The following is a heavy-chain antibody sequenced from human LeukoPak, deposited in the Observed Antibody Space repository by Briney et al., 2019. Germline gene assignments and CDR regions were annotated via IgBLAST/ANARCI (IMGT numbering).Heavy chain of an antibody. Sequence: ASVKVSCTASGYTFTSYGIGWVRQAPGQGLEWMGWISAYNGNTNYAQKLQGRVTMTTDTSTSTAYMELRSLRSDDTAVYYCARDAYYYGSGNPGWFDPWGQGTLVTVSS. V-gene: IGHV1-18*01. D-gene: IGHD3-10*01. CDR1: GYTFTSYG. J-gene: IGHJ5*02. CDR2: ISAYNGNT. CDR3: ARDAYYYGSGNPGWFDP.